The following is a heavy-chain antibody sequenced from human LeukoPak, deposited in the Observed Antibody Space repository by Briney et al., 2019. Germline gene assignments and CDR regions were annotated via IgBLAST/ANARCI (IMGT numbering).Heavy chain of an antibody. CDR3: ASRYYYDSSGYYSRYYFDY. Sequence: GGTLRLSCAASGFTFSNFGMSWVRQAPGKGLEWVSVISGSGGSTYYADSVKGRFTISRDNSKNTLYLQMNSLRADDTAVYYCASRYYYDSSGYYSRYYFDYWGQGTLVTVSS. J-gene: IGHJ4*02. V-gene: IGHV3-23*01. CDR1: GFTFSNFG. CDR2: ISGSGGST. D-gene: IGHD3-22*01.